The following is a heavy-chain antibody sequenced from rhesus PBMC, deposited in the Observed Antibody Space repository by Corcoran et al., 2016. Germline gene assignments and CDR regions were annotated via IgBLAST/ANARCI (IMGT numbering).Heavy chain of an antibody. D-gene: IGHD2-21*01. CDR1: GFSLTTSGMG. CDR3: ARTKEYGTGSGCYGGYFDY. V-gene: IGHV2-174*01. J-gene: IGHJ4*01. CDR2: MYWDDDK. Sequence: QVTLKESGPALVKPTQTLTLTCTFSGFSLTTSGMGVGWIRQPPGKALEWLALMYWDDDKRYSTSLKSRLTISKDTSKNQVVLTMTNMDPVDTATYYCARTKEYGTGSGCYGGYFDYWGQGVLVTVSS.